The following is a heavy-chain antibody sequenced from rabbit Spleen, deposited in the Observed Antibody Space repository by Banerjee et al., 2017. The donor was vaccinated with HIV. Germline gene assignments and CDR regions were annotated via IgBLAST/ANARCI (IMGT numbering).Heavy chain of an antibody. CDR2: IYTGSGST. J-gene: IGHJ6*01. Sequence: QSLEESGGGLVQPEGSLTLTCTASGVSFSSNYYMCWVRQAPGKGLEWIACIYTGSGSTYYASWAKGRFTISKTSSTTVTLQMTRLTAADTATYFCAISYPGSSFSSYGMDLWGQGTLVTVS. CDR1: GVSFSSNYY. CDR3: AISYPGSSFSSYGMDL. V-gene: IGHV1S40*01. D-gene: IGHD8-1*01.